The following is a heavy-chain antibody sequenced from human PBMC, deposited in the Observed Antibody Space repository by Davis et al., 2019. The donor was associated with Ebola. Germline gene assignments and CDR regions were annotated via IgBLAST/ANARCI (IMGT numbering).Heavy chain of an antibody. J-gene: IGHJ4*02. V-gene: IGHV3-48*02. CDR1: GFTFSSYS. CDR3: ARHDDY. Sequence: SLNLPCPSSGFTFSSYSLNWVRQAPGTGLEWVSYISGDSRTIYYADSVKGRFAISRDYAKNSLYLQMNSLRDEDTAVYYCARHDDYWGQGTLVTVSS. CDR2: ISGDSRTI.